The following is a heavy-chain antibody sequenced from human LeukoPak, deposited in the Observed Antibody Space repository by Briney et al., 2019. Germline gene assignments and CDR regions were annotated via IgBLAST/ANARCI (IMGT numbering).Heavy chain of an antibody. V-gene: IGHV3-21*01. CDR2: IGSNTIYI. Sequence: GGSLRLSCSASGFTFSSYSMDWVRQAPGKGLEWVSSIGSNTIYIYYTDSVKGRFTISRDNAKNSLFLQINSLTAEDTAVYYCARDGLAALDYWGQGTLVTGSS. CDR3: ARDGLAALDY. J-gene: IGHJ4*02. CDR1: GFTFSSYS. D-gene: IGHD6-13*01.